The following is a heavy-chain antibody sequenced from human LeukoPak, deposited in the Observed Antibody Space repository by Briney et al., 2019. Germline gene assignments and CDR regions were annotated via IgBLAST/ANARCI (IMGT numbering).Heavy chain of an antibody. CDR3: ARNGNGDSSTVGAFDI. V-gene: IGHV3-7*01. CDR2: IKQDGSAR. D-gene: IGHD4-17*01. Sequence: GGSLRLSCEASGFTFNNYWMSWVRQSPGKGLEWVANIKQDGSARYYVDSVKGRFTISRDNAKNSLYLQLNSLRAEDTAVYYCARNGNGDSSTVGAFDIWGQGTMVTVFS. J-gene: IGHJ3*02. CDR1: GFTFNNYW.